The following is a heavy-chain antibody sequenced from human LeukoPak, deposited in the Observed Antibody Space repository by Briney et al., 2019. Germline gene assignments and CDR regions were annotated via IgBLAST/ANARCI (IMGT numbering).Heavy chain of an antibody. CDR3: VKGGQWLAKAAFDI. J-gene: IGHJ3*02. CDR2: ISSNGGST. CDR1: GFTFSSFA. D-gene: IGHD6-19*01. Sequence: GGSLRLSCSASGFTFSSFAIHWVRQAPGKGLEYLSVISSNGGSTFYADSVRGRFTISRDNSKNTIYIQMSSLRPEDTAVYYCVKGGQWLAKAAFDIWGQGTMVTVSS. V-gene: IGHV3-64D*06.